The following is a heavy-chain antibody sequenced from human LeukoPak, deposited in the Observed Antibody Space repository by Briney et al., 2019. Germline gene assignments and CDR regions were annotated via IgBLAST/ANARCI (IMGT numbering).Heavy chain of an antibody. J-gene: IGHJ6*03. D-gene: IGHD2-2*01. Sequence: GGSLRLSCAASGFTFSSYSMNWVRQAPGKGLEWVSSISSSSSYIYYADSVKGRFTISRDNAKNSLYLQMNSLRAEDTAVYYCAKYHYCSSTSCYRPYYYYYYYMDVWGKGTTVTISS. CDR2: ISSSSSYI. V-gene: IGHV3-21*01. CDR1: GFTFSSYS. CDR3: AKYHYCSSTSCYRPYYYYYYYMDV.